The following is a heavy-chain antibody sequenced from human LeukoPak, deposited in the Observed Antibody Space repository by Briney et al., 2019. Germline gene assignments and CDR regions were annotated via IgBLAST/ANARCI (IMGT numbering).Heavy chain of an antibody. V-gene: IGHV3-33*01. J-gene: IGHJ4*02. CDR1: GFTFSSYG. D-gene: IGHD1-26*01. CDR3: ARPPPWELLHFDY. Sequence: GGSLRLSCAASGFTFSSYGMHWVRQAPGKGLEWVAVIWYDGSNKYYADSVKGRFTISRDNSKNTLYLQMNSLRAEDTAVYHCARPPPWELLHFDYWGQGTLVTVSS. CDR2: IWYDGSNK.